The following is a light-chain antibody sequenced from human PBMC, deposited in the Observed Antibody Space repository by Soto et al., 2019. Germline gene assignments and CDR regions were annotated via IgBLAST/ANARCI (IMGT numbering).Light chain of an antibody. CDR3: QQSYSTPPWT. J-gene: IGKJ1*01. Sequence: DIQMTQSPSSLSASVGDRVTITCRASQSISSYLNWYQQKPGKAPKLLIYAASSLQSGVPSRFSSSGSGTDFTLTISSLQPEDFATYYCQQSYSTPPWTFGQGPKVAIK. V-gene: IGKV1-39*01. CDR2: AAS. CDR1: QSISSY.